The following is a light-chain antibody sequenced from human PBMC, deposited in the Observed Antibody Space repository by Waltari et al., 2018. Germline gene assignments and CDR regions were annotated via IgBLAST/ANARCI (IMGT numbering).Light chain of an antibody. CDR1: TGALTSAPY. J-gene: IGLJ3*02. Sequence: QAVVTQEPSLTVSPGGTVTLTCGSSTGALTSAPYPYWFQQKPGQAPRTLIYNTTNKHSWTPARFSGSLLGGKAALTLSGAQPEDEAEYFCLLSYSGAWVFGGGTNLTVL. CDR3: LLSYSGAWV. V-gene: IGLV7-46*01. CDR2: NTT.